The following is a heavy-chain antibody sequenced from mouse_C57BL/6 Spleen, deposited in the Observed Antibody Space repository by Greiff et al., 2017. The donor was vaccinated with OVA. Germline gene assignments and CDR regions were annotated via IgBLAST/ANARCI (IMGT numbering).Heavy chain of an antibody. CDR1: GYTFTSYW. CDR2: IDPSGSET. CDR3: AREYGTGTWAYALDY. D-gene: IGHD3-1*01. J-gene: IGHJ4*01. V-gene: IGHV1-52*01. Sequence: VQLQQPGAELVRPGSSVKLSCKASGYTFTSYWMHWVKQRPIQGLEWIGNIDPSGSETHYNQKFKDKATLTVDKSSSTAYMQLSSLTSEDSAVYYSAREYGTGTWAYALDYWGQGTSVTVSS.